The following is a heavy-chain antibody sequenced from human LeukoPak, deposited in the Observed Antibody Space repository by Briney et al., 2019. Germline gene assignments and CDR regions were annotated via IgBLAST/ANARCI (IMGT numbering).Heavy chain of an antibody. V-gene: IGHV5-10-1*01. J-gene: IGHJ4*02. CDR2: IDPSDSYT. D-gene: IGHD4-11*01. Sequence: GESLKISGKGSGYGFTTYWISSVRKMRGKGLEWMGTIDPSDSYTNYSPSFQGHVTISADKSISTAYLQWSSLKASDTAMYYCARHDYSNGCDYWGQGTLVTVSS. CDR3: ARHDYSNGCDY. CDR1: GYGFTTYW.